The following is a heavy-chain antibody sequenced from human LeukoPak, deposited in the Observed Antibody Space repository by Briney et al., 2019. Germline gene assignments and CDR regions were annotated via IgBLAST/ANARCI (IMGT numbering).Heavy chain of an antibody. V-gene: IGHV1-18*01. D-gene: IGHD2-8*01. J-gene: IGHJ4*02. CDR3: ARTDIVLMVYEG. Sequence: ASVKVSCKASGYTFTSYGISWVRQAPGQGLEWMGWISAYNGNTNYAQKLQGRVTMTTDTSTSTAYMELRSLRSDDTAVYYGARTDIVLMVYEGWGQGTLVTVSS. CDR2: ISAYNGNT. CDR1: GYTFTSYG.